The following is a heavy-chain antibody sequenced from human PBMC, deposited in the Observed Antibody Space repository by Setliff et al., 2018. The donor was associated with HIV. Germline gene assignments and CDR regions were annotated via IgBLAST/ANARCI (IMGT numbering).Heavy chain of an antibody. Sequence: SETLSLTCTVSGGYIAGYYWSWIRQPPGKALEWIGNIYYSGVTYYNPSLKSRVTLSVDTSENQFSLTLTSVTAADTALYYCARRGGSGWYYFDQWGQGAQVTVSS. CDR3: ARRGGSGWYYFDQ. CDR2: IYYSGVT. J-gene: IGHJ4*02. CDR1: GGYIAGYY. V-gene: IGHV4-59*01. D-gene: IGHD6-19*01.